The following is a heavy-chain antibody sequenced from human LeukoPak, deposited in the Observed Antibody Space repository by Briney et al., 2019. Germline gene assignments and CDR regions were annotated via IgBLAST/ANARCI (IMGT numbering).Heavy chain of an antibody. Sequence: PGGSLRLSRAASGFTFSTYEMIWVRQAPGKGLEWVSYISSSSSNKYYADSVEGRFTISRDNAKNSLYLQMNSLRAEDTAVYYCATDCSSSSCLQTDYWGQGTLVTVSS. CDR2: ISSSSSNK. CDR1: GFTFSTYE. V-gene: IGHV3-48*03. D-gene: IGHD2-2*01. CDR3: ATDCSSSSCLQTDY. J-gene: IGHJ4*02.